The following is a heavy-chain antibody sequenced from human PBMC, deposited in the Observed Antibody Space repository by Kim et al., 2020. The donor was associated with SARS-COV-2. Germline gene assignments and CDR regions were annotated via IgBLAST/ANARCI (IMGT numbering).Heavy chain of an antibody. Sequence: KGRFTMSRDNDTNSLYLQMTSLRAEDTAVYYCARDSTGVRGYYYDYGMDVWGQGTTVTVSS. V-gene: IGHV3-11*01. CDR3: ARDSTGVRGYYYDYGMDV. J-gene: IGHJ6*02. D-gene: IGHD3-10*01.